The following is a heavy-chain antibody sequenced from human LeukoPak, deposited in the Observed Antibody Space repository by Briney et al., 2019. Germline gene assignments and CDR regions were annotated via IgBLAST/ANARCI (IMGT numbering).Heavy chain of an antibody. J-gene: IGHJ3*02. CDR3: ARRSSSWYYADAFDI. D-gene: IGHD6-13*01. Sequence: GGSLRLSCAASGFTFSTYRMNWVRQAPGKGLEWVSYISSSSSTIYYADSVKGRFTISRDNAKNSLYLQMNSLRAEDTAVYYCARRSSSWYYADAFDIWGQGTMVTVSS. CDR1: GFTFSTYR. V-gene: IGHV3-48*04. CDR2: ISSSSSTI.